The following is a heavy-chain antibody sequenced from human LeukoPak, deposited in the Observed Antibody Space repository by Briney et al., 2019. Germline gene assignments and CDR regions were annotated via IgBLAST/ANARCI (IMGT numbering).Heavy chain of an antibody. CDR2: VLGSGVPT. J-gene: IGHJ3*02. D-gene: IGHD4-17*01. Sequence: PGGSLRLSCAASGFTFSSYAMSWVRQAPGKGLEWVATVLGSGVPTYYAGSVQGRFTISRDNAKNSLYLQMNSLRAEDTAVYYCAAETTVTPGAFDIWGQGTMVTVSS. CDR1: GFTFSSYA. V-gene: IGHV3-23*01. CDR3: AAETTVTPGAFDI.